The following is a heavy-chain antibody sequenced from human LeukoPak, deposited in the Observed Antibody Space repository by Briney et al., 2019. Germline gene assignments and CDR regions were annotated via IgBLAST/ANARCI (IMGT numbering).Heavy chain of an antibody. Sequence: SETLSLTCTVSGGSISGFYWDWLRQPTGKGLEWLGYIYYTGLTNYNPSLGTRITMSVDTSKNQFSLKLSSVTAADTAVYYCGRWNEGWDHLGQGTLVTVSS. CDR2: IYYTGLT. CDR1: GGSISGFY. J-gene: IGHJ4*02. V-gene: IGHV4-59*01. CDR3: GRWNEGWDH. D-gene: IGHD1-1*01.